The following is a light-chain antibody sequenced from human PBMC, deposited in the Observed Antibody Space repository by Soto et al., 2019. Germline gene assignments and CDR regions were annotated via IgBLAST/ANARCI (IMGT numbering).Light chain of an antibody. Sequence: EIVMTQSPGTLSVSPGERATLSCRASQSVSNSYLAWYQQKPGQAPRLLIYGASRRATGIPDRFSGSGSGTDFTLTISRLEPEDFAVYYCQQYGISPSWTFGQGTKVDIK. J-gene: IGKJ1*01. CDR1: QSVSNSY. CDR2: GAS. V-gene: IGKV3-20*01. CDR3: QQYGISPSWT.